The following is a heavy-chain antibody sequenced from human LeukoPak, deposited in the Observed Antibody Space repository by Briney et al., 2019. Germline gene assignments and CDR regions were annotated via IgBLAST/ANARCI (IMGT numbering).Heavy chain of an antibody. V-gene: IGHV4-34*01. D-gene: IGHD3-9*01. CDR2: INHSGST. J-gene: IGHJ6*04. Sequence: SETLSLTCAVYGGSFSGYYWSWIRQPPGKGLEWIGEINHSGSTNYNPSLKSRATISVDTSKNQFSLKLSSVTAADTAVYYCARDVLRYFDWLLFDQDTDVWGKGTTVTVSS. CDR1: GGSFSGYY. CDR3: ARDVLRYFDWLLFDQDTDV.